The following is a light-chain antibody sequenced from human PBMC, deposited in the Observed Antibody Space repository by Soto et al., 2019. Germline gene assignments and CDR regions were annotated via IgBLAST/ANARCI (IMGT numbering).Light chain of an antibody. V-gene: IGLV1-40*01. CDR1: SSNIGAGYD. CDR3: QYYDSSLSRV. Sequence: QSVLTPPPSVSGAPGQRVTISCTGSSSNIGAGYDVHWYQQIPGTAPKLLIYGNSNRPSGVPDRFSGSKSGTSASLAITGLQAEDEADYYCQYYDSSLSRVFGGGTKLTVL. J-gene: IGLJ2*01. CDR2: GNS.